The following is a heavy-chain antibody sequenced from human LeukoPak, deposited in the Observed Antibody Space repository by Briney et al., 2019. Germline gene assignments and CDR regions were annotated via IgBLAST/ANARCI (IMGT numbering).Heavy chain of an antibody. CDR2: INHSGST. CDR3: ARHRYCSGGSCYSGDV. Sequence: SETLSLTCAVYGGSFSGYYWSWIRQPPGKGLEWIGEINHSGSTNYNPSLKSRVTISVDTSKNQFSLKLSSVTAADTAVYYCARHRYCSGGSCYSGDVWGQGTTVTVSS. J-gene: IGHJ6*02. D-gene: IGHD2-15*01. CDR1: GGSFSGYY. V-gene: IGHV4-34*01.